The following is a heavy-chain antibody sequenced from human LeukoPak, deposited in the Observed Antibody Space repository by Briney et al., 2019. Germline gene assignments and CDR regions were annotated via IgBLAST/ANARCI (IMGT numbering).Heavy chain of an antibody. CDR1: GGSISSSIYY. D-gene: IGHD1-14*01. CDR2: IYYSVSP. CDR3: ARYTRPLHRYWYFDL. J-gene: IGHJ2*01. V-gene: IGHV4-39*01. Sequence: SETLSLTCTVSGGSISSSIYYWGWIRQPPGKGLGWLESIYYSVSPYYNPSLKSRVTISVDTSKKQFSLKLSSVTAADTAVYYCARYTRPLHRYWYFDLWGRGTLVTVSS.